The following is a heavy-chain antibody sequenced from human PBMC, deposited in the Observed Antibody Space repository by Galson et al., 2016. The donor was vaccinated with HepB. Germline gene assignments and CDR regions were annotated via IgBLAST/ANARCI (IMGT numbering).Heavy chain of an antibody. Sequence: QSGAEVKKPGESLKISCKASGYTFTSYGISWVRQAPGQGLEWMGWISTYNGDTYYIQNLQGRVTMTTDTSTNTAYMELRSLKSDDTAVYYCANGAEFEYWGQGTLVTVSS. J-gene: IGHJ4*02. V-gene: IGHV1-18*01. CDR3: ANGAEFEY. CDR1: GYTFTSYG. CDR2: ISTYNGDT. D-gene: IGHD3-16*01.